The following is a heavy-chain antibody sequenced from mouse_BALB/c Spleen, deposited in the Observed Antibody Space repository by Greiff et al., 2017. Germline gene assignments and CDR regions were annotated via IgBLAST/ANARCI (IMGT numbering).Heavy chain of an antibody. V-gene: IGHV1-80*01. CDR2: IYPGDGDT. D-gene: IGHD3-2*02. J-gene: IGHJ4*01. CDR3: ARGVRSSSGSSLYAMDY. CDR1: GYAFSSYW. Sequence: QVQLQQSGAELVRPGSSVKISCKASGYAFSSYWMNWVKQRPGQGLEWIGQIYPGDGDTNYNGKFKGKATLTADKSSSTAYMQLSSLTSEDSAVYYCARGVRSSSGSSLYAMDYWGQGTSVTVSS.